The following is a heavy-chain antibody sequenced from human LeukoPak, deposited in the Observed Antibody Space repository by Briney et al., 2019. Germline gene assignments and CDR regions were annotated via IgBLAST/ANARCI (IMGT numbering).Heavy chain of an antibody. CDR3: ARGGLLDYGDYAAFDY. J-gene: IGHJ4*02. V-gene: IGHV4-38-2*01. CDR2: IYHSGST. CDR1: GYSISSGYY. D-gene: IGHD4-17*01. Sequence: SETLSLTCAVSGYSISSGYYWGWIRQPPGKGLEWIGSIYHSGSTYYNPSLKGRVTISVDTSKNQFSLKLSSVTAADTAVYYCARGGLLDYGDYAAFDYWGQGTLVTVSS.